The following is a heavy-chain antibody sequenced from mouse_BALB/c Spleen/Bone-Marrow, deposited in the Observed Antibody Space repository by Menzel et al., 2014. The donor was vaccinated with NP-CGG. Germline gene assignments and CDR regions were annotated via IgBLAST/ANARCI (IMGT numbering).Heavy chain of an antibody. Sequence: EVMLVESGGGLVQPGGSMKLSCVASGFTFSNYWMNWVRQSPEKGLEWVAEIRLKSNNYATHYAESVKGRFTISRDDSKSSVYLQMNNLRAEDTSIYYCTRPHYYGSSYYFDYWGQGTTLTVSS. CDR2: IRLKSNNYAT. V-gene: IGHV6-6*02. D-gene: IGHD1-1*01. CDR3: TRPHYYGSSYYFDY. J-gene: IGHJ2*01. CDR1: GFTFSNYW.